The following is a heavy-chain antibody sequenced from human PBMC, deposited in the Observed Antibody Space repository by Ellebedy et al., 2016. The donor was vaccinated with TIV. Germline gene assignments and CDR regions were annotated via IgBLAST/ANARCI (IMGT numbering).Heavy chain of an antibody. Sequence: AASVKVSCKASGDTFNNYAFSWVRQAPGQGLEWVGGIISISGATQYAQDFQGRVTITADRSTSTAYMELSRLRSEDTAVYYCARSGPQEWEIMYWVLHYWGHGTLVTVSS. V-gene: IGHV1-69*13. CDR2: IISISGAT. CDR3: ARSGPQEWEIMYWVLHY. J-gene: IGHJ4*01. D-gene: IGHD1-26*01. CDR1: GDTFNNYA.